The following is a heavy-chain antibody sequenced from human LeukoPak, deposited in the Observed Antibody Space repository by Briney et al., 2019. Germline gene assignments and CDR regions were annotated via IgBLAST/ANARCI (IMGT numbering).Heavy chain of an antibody. D-gene: IGHD2-21*01. Sequence: ASVKVSCKTSGYSFTDYYMHWVRQAPGQGLEWMGWINPNSGGTSSAQKFQGRVTMTRDTSITTVYMEVSWLTSDDTAFYYCARADRLDGGPYLIGPWGQGTLVTVSS. J-gene: IGHJ5*02. CDR3: ARADRLDGGPYLIGP. CDR1: GYSFTDYY. V-gene: IGHV1-2*02. CDR2: INPNSGGT.